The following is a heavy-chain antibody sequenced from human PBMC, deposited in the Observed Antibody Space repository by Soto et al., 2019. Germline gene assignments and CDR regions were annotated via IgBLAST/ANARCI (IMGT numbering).Heavy chain of an antibody. Sequence: QVQLVESGGGVVQPGRSLRLSCAASGFTFSSYGMHWVRQAPGKGLEWVAVISYDGSNKYYADSVKGRFTISRDNSKNTLYLQMNSLRAEDTAVYYCAKDLGSYGSGPIDYWGQGTLVTVSS. CDR1: GFTFSSYG. D-gene: IGHD3-10*01. V-gene: IGHV3-30*18. J-gene: IGHJ4*02. CDR3: AKDLGSYGSGPIDY. CDR2: ISYDGSNK.